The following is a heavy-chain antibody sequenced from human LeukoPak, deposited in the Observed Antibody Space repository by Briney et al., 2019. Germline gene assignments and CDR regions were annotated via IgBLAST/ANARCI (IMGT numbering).Heavy chain of an antibody. Sequence: SETLSLTCTVSGGSISSYCWSWIRQPAGKGLEWIGRIYTSGSTNYNPSLKSRVTISVDTSKNQFSLKLSSVTAADTAVYYCARTTVTPYYYYYGMDVWGQGTTVTVSS. J-gene: IGHJ6*02. CDR3: ARTTVTPYYYYYGMDV. CDR2: IYTSGST. V-gene: IGHV4-4*07. D-gene: IGHD4-4*01. CDR1: GGSISSYC.